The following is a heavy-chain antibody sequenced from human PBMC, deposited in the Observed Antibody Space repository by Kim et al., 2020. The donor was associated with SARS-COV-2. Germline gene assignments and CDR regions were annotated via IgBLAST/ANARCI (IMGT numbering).Heavy chain of an antibody. Sequence: SETLSLTCAVYGGSFSGYYWSWIRQPPGKGLEWIGEINHSGSTNYNPSLKSRVTISVDTSKNQFSLKLSSVTAADTAVYYCARAMTSQVNTPAWLDYWGQGTLVTVSS. CDR2: INHSGST. V-gene: IGHV4-34*01. J-gene: IGHJ4*02. D-gene: IGHD2-2*01. CDR1: GGSFSGYY. CDR3: ARAMTSQVNTPAWLDY.